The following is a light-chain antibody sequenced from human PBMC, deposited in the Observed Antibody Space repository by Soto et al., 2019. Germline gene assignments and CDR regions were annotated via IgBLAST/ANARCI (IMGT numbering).Light chain of an antibody. J-gene: IGLJ2*01. V-gene: IGLV2-14*01. CDR1: SSDVGAYNY. CDR2: EVS. CDR3: SSYTSRSTLV. Sequence: QSALTQPASVPGSPGQSITISCTGTSSDVGAYNYVSWYQKHPGKAPRLMIHEVSNRPSGVSNRFSGSKSGNTASLTISGLQAEDEADYYCSSYTSRSTLVFGGGTKLTVL.